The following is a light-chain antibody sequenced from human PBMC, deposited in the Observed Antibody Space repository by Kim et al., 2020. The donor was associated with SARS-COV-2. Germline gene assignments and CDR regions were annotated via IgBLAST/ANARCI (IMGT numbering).Light chain of an antibody. CDR3: QQFNDYPLT. J-gene: IGKJ4*01. CDR2: DAS. CDR1: QAISTA. V-gene: IGKV1D-13*01. Sequence: ASVGGRVTITCRASQAISTALAWNQQKPGKPPKILIYDASTLKSGVPSRFSGSGSGTDFTLTISSLQPEDFAAYFCQQFNDYPLTFGGGTKVDIK.